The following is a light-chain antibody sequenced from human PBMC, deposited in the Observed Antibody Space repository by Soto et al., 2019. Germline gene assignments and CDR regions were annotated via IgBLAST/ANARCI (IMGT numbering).Light chain of an antibody. V-gene: IGKV1-39*01. CDR2: AAS. Sequence: DIQITQSPSSLYASVGDRVTITCRASQSISSYLNWYQQRPGKAPKLLIYAASSLKSGVPVRFTGSGAGTDCTRTISSLQPEDFETDYCQQSYSTTPTFGQGTKVDIK. CDR1: QSISSY. CDR3: QQSYSTTPT. J-gene: IGKJ1*01.